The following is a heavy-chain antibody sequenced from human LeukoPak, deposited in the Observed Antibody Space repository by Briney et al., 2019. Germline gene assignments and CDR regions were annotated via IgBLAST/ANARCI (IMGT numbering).Heavy chain of an antibody. D-gene: IGHD5-18*01. CDR1: GFTFSSYG. Sequence: PGGSLRLSCAASGFTFSSYGMHWVRQAPGKGLEWVAVISYDGSNKYYADSVKGRFTISRDNAKNSLYLQMNSLRAEDTALYYCARVPKIYYSYGFDYWGPGTLVTVSS. CDR3: ARVPKIYYSYGFDY. CDR2: ISYDGSNK. V-gene: IGHV3-30*03. J-gene: IGHJ4*02.